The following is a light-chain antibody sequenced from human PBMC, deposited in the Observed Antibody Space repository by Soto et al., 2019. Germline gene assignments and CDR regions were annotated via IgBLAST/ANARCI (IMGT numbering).Light chain of an antibody. V-gene: IGKV3-20*01. CDR1: QSVSSSY. CDR3: QQYGSSPPIT. CDR2: GAS. Sequence: EIVLTQSPGTLSLSPGERATLSCRASQSVSSSYLAWYQQKPGQAPRLLIYGASSRATCIPDRFSGSGSGTVFTLTISRLEPEDFSVYYCQQYGSSPPITFGPGTKVDIK. J-gene: IGKJ3*01.